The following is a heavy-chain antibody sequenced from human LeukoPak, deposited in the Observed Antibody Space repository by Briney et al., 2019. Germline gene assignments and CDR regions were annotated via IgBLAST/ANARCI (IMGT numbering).Heavy chain of an antibody. D-gene: IGHD2-15*01. Sequence: SETLSLTFIVSGGSIRSGTYYWGWIRQPPGKGLEWIGSIYHSGSTYYNTSLKSLVAMSVDTSKNQLSLSLKSVTAADTAVYDCVRPYCSGGDFYQWSFDYWGQGVLVTVSS. V-gene: IGHV4-39*01. CDR1: GGSIRSGTYY. J-gene: IGHJ4*02. CDR3: VRPYCSGGDFYQWSFDY. CDR2: IYHSGST.